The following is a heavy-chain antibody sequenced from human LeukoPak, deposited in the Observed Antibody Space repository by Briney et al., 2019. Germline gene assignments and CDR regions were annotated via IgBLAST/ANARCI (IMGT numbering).Heavy chain of an antibody. V-gene: IGHV3-23*01. D-gene: IGHD6-13*01. Sequence: PGGSLRLSCAASGFTFSSYAMSWVRQAPGKGLEWVSAISGSGGSTYYADSVKGRFTISRDNSKNTLYLQMNSLRAEDTAVYYCAKAFSSSWYYYGMDVRGQGTTVTVSS. CDR3: AKAFSSSWYYYGMDV. J-gene: IGHJ6*02. CDR2: ISGSGGST. CDR1: GFTFSSYA.